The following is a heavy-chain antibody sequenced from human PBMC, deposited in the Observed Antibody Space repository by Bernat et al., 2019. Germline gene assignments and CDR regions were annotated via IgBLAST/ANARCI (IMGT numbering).Heavy chain of an antibody. J-gene: IGHJ4*02. V-gene: IGHV4-39*01. D-gene: IGHD6-6*01. CDR1: GGSISSSSYY. CDR3: ARVSLGIAARRSLKY. CDR2: IYYSGST. Sequence: QLQLQESGPGLVKPSETLSLTCTVSGGSISSSSYYWGWIRQPPGKGLEWIGSIYYSGSTYYNPSLKSRVTISVDTSKNQFSLKLSSVTAADTAVYYCARVSLGIAARRSLKYWGQGTLVTVSS.